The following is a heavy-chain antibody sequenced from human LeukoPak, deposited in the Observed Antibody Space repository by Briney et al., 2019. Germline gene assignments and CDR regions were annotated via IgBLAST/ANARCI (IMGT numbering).Heavy chain of an antibody. V-gene: IGHV1-2*06. CDR3: ASYSSTDRLYYYYGMDV. J-gene: IGHJ6*02. CDR1: GYTFTGYY. CDR2: INPNSGGT. Sequence: ASVKVSCKASGYTFTGYYMHWVRQAPGQGLEWMGRINPNSGGTNYAQKFQGRVTMTRDTSISTAYMELSRLRSDDTAVYCCASYSSTDRLYYYYGMDVWGQGTTVTVSS. D-gene: IGHD6-13*01.